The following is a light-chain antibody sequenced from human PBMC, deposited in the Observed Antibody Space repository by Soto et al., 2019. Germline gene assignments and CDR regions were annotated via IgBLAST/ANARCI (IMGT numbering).Light chain of an antibody. J-gene: IGKJ1*01. V-gene: IGKV1-5*03. CDR2: KAS. CDR1: QSISSW. CDR3: QQYNSYSS. Sequence: DIQMTQSPSTLSASVGDRVTITCRASQSISSWLAWYQQKPGKAPKLLIYKASNLGSGVPSRFSGSGSGTEFTLNISSLQPDDFATYYCQQYNSYSSFGQGTKVEIK.